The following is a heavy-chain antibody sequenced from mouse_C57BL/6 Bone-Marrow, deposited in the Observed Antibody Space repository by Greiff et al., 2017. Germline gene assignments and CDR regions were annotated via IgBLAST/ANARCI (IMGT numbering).Heavy chain of an antibody. CDR1: GYTFTSYW. V-gene: IGHV1-53*01. Sequence: QVQLQQPGTELVKPGASVKLSCKASGYTFTSYWMHWVKQRPGQGLEWIGNINPSNGGTNYNEKFKSKATLTVDKSSSTAYMQLSSLTSEDSAVYYWERRRKTAQDTFPGAEWGKGNLGNVS. CDR3: ERRRKTAQDTFPGAE. CDR2: INPSNGGT. J-gene: IGHJ3*01. D-gene: IGHD3-2*02.